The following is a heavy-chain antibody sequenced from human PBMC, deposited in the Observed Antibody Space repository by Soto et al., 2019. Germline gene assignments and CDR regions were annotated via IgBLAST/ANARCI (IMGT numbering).Heavy chain of an antibody. CDR2: INHSGST. J-gene: IGHJ5*02. CDR1: GGSFSGYY. V-gene: IGHV4-34*01. CDR3: ARRSIAARGNWFDP. D-gene: IGHD6-6*01. Sequence: PSETLSLTCAVYGGSFSGYYWSWIRQPPGKGLEWIGEINHSGSTNYNPSLKSRVTISVDTSKNQFSLKLSSVTAADTAVYYCARRSIAARGNWFDPWGQGTLVTVS.